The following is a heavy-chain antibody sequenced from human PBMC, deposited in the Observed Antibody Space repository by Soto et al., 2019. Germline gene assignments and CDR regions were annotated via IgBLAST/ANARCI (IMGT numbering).Heavy chain of an antibody. CDR3: ARPSGSYLYYFDY. V-gene: IGHV4-39*01. J-gene: IGHJ4*02. Sequence: LCGGSISSSSYYWGWIRQPPGKGLEWIGSIYYSGSTYYNPSLKSRVTISVDTSKNQFSLKLSSVTAADTAVYYCARPSGSYLYYFDYWCQGTLVTVSS. D-gene: IGHD1-26*01. CDR1: GGSISSSSYY. CDR2: IYYSGST.